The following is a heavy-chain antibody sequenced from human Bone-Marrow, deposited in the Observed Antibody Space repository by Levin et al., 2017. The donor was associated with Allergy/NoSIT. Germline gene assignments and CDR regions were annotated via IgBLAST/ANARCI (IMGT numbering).Heavy chain of an antibody. J-gene: IGHJ2*01. CDR2: IHHSGST. Sequence: PSETLSLTCTVSGGSISSYYWSWIRQPPGKGLEWIGYIHHSGSTNYNPSLESPVTISVDTSKNQLTLKLSSVTAADTAVYYCARYMKVAGTNWYFDLWGRGTLVTVAS. CDR3: ARYMKVAGTNWYFDL. D-gene: IGHD6-19*01. CDR1: GGSISSYY. V-gene: IGHV4-59*01.